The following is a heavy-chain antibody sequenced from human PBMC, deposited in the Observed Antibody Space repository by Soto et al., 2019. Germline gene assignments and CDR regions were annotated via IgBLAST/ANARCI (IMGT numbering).Heavy chain of an antibody. D-gene: IGHD3-16*02. V-gene: IGHV1-69*06. CDR1: GGTFSSYA. Sequence: QVQLVQSGAEVKKPGSSVKVSCKASGGTFSSYAISWVRQAPGQGLEWMGGIIPIFGTANYAQKFQGRVTRTADKSTSTAYMELSSLRSEDTAVYYCAILLGGVITTGGEAFDIWGQGTMVTGSS. CDR3: AILLGGVITTGGEAFDI. CDR2: IIPIFGTA. J-gene: IGHJ3*02.